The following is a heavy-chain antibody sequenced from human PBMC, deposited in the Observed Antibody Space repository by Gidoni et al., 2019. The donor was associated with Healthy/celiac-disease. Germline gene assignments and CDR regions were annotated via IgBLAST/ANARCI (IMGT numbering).Heavy chain of an antibody. CDR2: IYHSGST. V-gene: IGHV4-38-2*02. CDR1: GYSISSGYY. D-gene: IGHD1-26*01. Sequence: QVQLQESGPGLVKPSETLSLTCAVSGYSISSGYYWGWIRQPPGKGLEWIGSIYHSGSTYYNPSLKSRVTISVDTSKNQFSLKLSSVTAADTAVYYCAREQGADDYWGQGTLVTVSS. J-gene: IGHJ4*02. CDR3: AREQGADDY.